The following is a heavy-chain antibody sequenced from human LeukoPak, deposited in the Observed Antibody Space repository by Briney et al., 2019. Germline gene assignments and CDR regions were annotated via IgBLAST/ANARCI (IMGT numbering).Heavy chain of an antibody. CDR3: ARVKDYGGNSVGFDY. Sequence: GASVKVSCKASGYTFTSYAMHWVRQAPGQRLEWMGGIIPIFGTANYAQKFQGRVTITADESTSTAYMELSSLRSEDTAVYYCARVKDYGGNSVGFDYWGQGTLVTVSS. J-gene: IGHJ4*02. V-gene: IGHV1-69*01. CDR2: IIPIFGTA. CDR1: GYTFTSYA. D-gene: IGHD4-23*01.